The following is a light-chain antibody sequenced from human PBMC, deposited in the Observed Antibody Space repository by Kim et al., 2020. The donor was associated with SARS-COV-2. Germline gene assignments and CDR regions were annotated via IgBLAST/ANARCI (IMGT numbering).Light chain of an antibody. CDR3: QQYSNSRT. Sequence: LLQGGTTTLSCRVSKSRGNTNLAWYQLRPGQAPRLLISAASTRATGVPFRFSGSGSQSDFTLTIDDLEPEDSAVYFCQQYSNSRTFGQGTKVDIK. J-gene: IGKJ2*01. V-gene: IGKV3-20*01. CDR2: AAS. CDR1: KSRGNTN.